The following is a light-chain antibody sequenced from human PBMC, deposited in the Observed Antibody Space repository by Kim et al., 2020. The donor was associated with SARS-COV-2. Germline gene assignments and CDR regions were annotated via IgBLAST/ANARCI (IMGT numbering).Light chain of an antibody. Sequence: EIVLTQSPGTLSLSLGDRATLSCRASQGISSVLLACYQQKAGQPPRLIIFDVFSQATDIPDRFSGSGSATDFTLTISRLEPDDFAVYYCQHYVDSTPTFGQGTKVDIK. CDR1: QGISSVL. CDR3: QHYVDSTPT. J-gene: IGKJ1*01. CDR2: DVF. V-gene: IGKV3-20*01.